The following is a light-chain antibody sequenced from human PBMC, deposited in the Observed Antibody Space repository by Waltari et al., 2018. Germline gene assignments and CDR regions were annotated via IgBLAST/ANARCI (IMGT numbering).Light chain of an antibody. CDR3: SSYTLSSSLVL. Sequence: QSALTQPASVSGSPGQSITITCTVTSDDIGDYNYVSWYQQLPGKAPKLIIYEVTNRPSGVSDRFSGSKSGNTASLTISGLLPDDEAQYHCSSYTLSSSLVLFGGGTKVTVL. J-gene: IGLJ2*01. CDR2: EVT. CDR1: SDDIGDYNY. V-gene: IGLV2-14*01.